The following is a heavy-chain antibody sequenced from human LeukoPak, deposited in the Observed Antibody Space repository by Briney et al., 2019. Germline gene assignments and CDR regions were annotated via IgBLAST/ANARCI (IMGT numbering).Heavy chain of an antibody. CDR3: ARGGVVRTFDY. V-gene: IGHV3-53*04. J-gene: IGHJ4*02. Sequence: GGSLRLSCAASGFTVSSNYMSWVRQAPGKGLKWVSVIYSGGSTYYADSVKGRFTISRHNSMNTLYLQMNSLRAEDTAVYYCARGGVVRTFDYWGQGTLVTVSS. D-gene: IGHD3-10*01. CDR1: GFTVSSNY. CDR2: IYSGGST.